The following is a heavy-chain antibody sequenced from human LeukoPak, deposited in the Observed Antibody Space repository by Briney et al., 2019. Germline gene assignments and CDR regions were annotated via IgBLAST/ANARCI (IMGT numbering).Heavy chain of an antibody. CDR1: GFAFSSFG. D-gene: IGHD4-17*01. CDR2: IWYDGTNK. V-gene: IGHV3-33*01. CDR3: ARATVTRWFDP. Sequence: GGSLRLSCAASGFAFSSFGMHWARQAPGKGLEWVAVIWYDGTNKYYADSVKGRFTISRDNSKNTLYLQMNSLRAEDTAVYYCARATVTRWFDPWGHGSLVTVSS. J-gene: IGHJ5*02.